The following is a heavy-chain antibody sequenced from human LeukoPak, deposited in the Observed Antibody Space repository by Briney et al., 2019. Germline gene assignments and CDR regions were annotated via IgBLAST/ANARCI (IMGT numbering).Heavy chain of an antibody. CDR3: ARAALTSVTAYYYYYYMDV. D-gene: IGHD4-11*01. CDR2: INPSGGST. J-gene: IGHJ6*03. CDR1: GYTFTNYC. Sequence: ASVKVSCKASGYTFTNYCMHWVRQAPGQGLEWMGIINPSGGSTSYAQKFQDRVTMTRDTSTSTVYMGLSSLRSEDTAVYYCARAALTSVTAYYYYYYMDVWGKGTTVTVSS. V-gene: IGHV1-46*01.